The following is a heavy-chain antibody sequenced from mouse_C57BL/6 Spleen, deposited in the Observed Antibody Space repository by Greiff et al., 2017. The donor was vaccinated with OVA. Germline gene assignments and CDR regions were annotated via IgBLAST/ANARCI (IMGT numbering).Heavy chain of an antibody. J-gene: IGHJ2*01. Sequence: VQLQQPGAELVRPGSSVKLSCKASGYTFTSYWMDWVKQRPGQGLEWIGNIYPSDSETHYNQKFKDTATFTVDKSSSTAYMQLSCLTSEDSAFYYCASESHYGSSQYYFDYWGQGTTLTVSA. D-gene: IGHD1-1*01. CDR1: GYTFTSYW. V-gene: IGHV1-61*01. CDR2: IYPSDSET. CDR3: ASESHYGSSQYYFDY.